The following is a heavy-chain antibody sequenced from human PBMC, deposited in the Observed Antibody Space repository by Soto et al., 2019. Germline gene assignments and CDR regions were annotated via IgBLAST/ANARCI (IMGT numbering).Heavy chain of an antibody. CDR2: IIPILGIA. CDR1: GGTISSYT. D-gene: IGHD5-18*01. CDR3: ARAIHYHDAFDI. Sequence: ASVKVSCKASGGTISSYTISWVRQAPGQGLEWMGRIIPILGIANYAQKFQGRVTITADKSTSTAYMELSSLRSEDTAVYYCARAIHYHDAFDIWGQGTMVTVSS. J-gene: IGHJ3*02. V-gene: IGHV1-69*02.